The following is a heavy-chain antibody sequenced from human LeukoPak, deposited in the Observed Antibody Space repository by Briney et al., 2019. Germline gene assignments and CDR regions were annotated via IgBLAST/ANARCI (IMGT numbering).Heavy chain of an antibody. D-gene: IGHD3-9*01. CDR2: ISVHNGNT. Sequence: ASVKVSCKASGYTFTRYAITWVRQAPGQGPEWMGRISVHNGNTNYAQKVQDRVSMTTDTSTTTAYMELRSLRSGDTAVYYCARGGYYDILTGHETVDAFDIWGQGTMVTVSP. J-gene: IGHJ3*02. V-gene: IGHV1-18*01. CDR3: ARGGYYDILTGHETVDAFDI. CDR1: GYTFTRYA.